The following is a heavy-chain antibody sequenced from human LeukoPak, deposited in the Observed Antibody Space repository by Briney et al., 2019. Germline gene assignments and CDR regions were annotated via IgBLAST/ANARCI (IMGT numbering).Heavy chain of an antibody. V-gene: IGHV1-2*02. J-gene: IGHJ6*03. Sequence: GASVKVSCKASGYTFTGYFMHWVRLAPGQGLEWMGWINPNSGGTNYAQKFQGRVTMTRDTSISTAYMELSRLGSDDTAVYYCARGGLPIDYYYMDVLGKGTTVTFSS. CDR2: INPNSGGT. CDR1: GYTFTGYF. D-gene: IGHD4-11*01. CDR3: ARGGLPIDYYYMDV.